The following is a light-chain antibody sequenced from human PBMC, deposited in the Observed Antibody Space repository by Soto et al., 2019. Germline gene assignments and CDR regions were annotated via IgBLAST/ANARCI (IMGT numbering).Light chain of an antibody. CDR1: QSVSSSY. Sequence: IVLSQSPGTLSLSTGERATLSCRASQSVSSSYLAWYQQKPGQAPRLLIYGASSRATGIPDRFSGSGSGTEFTLSISSLQSEDFAVYYCLQYNKWPRTFGQGTKVDI. CDR2: GAS. CDR3: LQYNKWPRT. V-gene: IGKV3D-15*01. J-gene: IGKJ1*01.